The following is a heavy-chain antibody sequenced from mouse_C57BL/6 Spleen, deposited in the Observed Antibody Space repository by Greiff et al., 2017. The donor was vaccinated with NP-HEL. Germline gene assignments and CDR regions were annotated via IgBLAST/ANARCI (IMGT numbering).Heavy chain of an antibody. Sequence: VQLQQSGAELVRPGASVKLSCKASGYTFTDYYINWVKQRPGQGLEWIARIYPGSGNTYYNEKFKGKATLTAEKSSSTAYMQLSSLTSEDSAVYFCARKTAQATEAMDYWGQGTSVTVSS. CDR2: IYPGSGNT. V-gene: IGHV1-76*01. CDR1: GYTFTDYY. CDR3: ARKTAQATEAMDY. D-gene: IGHD3-2*02. J-gene: IGHJ4*01.